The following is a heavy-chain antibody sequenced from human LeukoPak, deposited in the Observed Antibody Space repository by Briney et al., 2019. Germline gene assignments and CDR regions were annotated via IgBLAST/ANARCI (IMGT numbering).Heavy chain of an antibody. D-gene: IGHD4-17*01. CDR1: GGSISSYY. V-gene: IGHV4-59*01. CDR3: ARGGDYDGPNGFDH. CDR2: IYYSGST. Sequence: PSETLSLTCTVSGGSISSYYWSWIRQPPGKGLEWIGYIYYSGSTNYNPSLKSRVTISVDTSKNQFSLKLSSVTAADTAVYYCARGGDYDGPNGFDHWGQGTLVTVSS. J-gene: IGHJ5*02.